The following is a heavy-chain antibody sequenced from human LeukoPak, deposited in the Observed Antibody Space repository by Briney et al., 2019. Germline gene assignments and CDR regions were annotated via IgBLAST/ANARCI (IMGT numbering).Heavy chain of an antibody. CDR1: GFTFSNNW. Sequence: GGSLRLSCAVSGFTFSNNWMSWVRQAPGKGLEWVANIKQDGSDKYYVDSVKGRFTISRDNAKNSLYLQMNSLRAEDTAVYYCASDVFWGQGILVTVSS. CDR3: ASDVF. J-gene: IGHJ4*02. CDR2: IKQDGSDK. V-gene: IGHV3-7*01.